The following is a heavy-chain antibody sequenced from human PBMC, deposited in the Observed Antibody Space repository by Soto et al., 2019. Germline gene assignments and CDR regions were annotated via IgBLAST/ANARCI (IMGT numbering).Heavy chain of an antibody. CDR1: GFTFSSYA. Sequence: GGSLRLSCAASGFTFSSYAMHWVRQAPGKGLEWVAVISYDGSNKYYADSVKGRFTISRDNSKNTLYLQMNSLRAEDTALYYCARDCGLWFGESYYFDYWGQGTLVTVSS. D-gene: IGHD3-10*01. CDR3: ARDCGLWFGESYYFDY. V-gene: IGHV3-30-3*01. J-gene: IGHJ4*02. CDR2: ISYDGSNK.